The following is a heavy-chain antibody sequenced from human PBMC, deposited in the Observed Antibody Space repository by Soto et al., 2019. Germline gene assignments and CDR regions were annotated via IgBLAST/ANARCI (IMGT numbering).Heavy chain of an antibody. CDR2: INPNSGGT. CDR3: ATSLGAAAGTQTYYYYYMDV. V-gene: IGHV1-2*04. Sequence: ASVKVSCKASGYTFTGYYMHWVRQAPGQGLEWMGWINPNSGGTNYAQKFQGWVTMTKDTSISTAYMELSRLRSDDTAVYYCATSLGAAAGTQTYYYYYMDVWGKGTKVTVSS. CDR1: GYTFTGYY. D-gene: IGHD6-13*01. J-gene: IGHJ6*03.